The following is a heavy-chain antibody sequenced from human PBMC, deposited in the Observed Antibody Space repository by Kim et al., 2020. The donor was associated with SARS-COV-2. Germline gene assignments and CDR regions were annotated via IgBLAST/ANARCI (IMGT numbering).Heavy chain of an antibody. D-gene: IGHD1-26*01. CDR1: GGTFSSYA. CDR3: ARERIVGAIRTHYFFGY. Sequence: SVKVSCKASGGTFSSYAISWVRQAPGQGLEWMGGIIPIFGTANYAQKFQDRVTITADESTSTAYMELSSLRSEDTAVYYCARERIVGAIRTHYFFGYLGQETLVTVSS. V-gene: IGHV1-69*13. CDR2: IIPIFGTA. J-gene: IGHJ4*02.